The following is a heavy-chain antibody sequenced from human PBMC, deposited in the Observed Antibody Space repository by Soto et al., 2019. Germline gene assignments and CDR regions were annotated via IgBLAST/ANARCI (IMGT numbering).Heavy chain of an antibody. CDR3: PRTGQTYYYYGMDV. J-gene: IGHJ6*02. Sequence: SETLSLTCTVSGGSISSYYWSWIRQPAGKGLEWIGRIYTSGSTNYNPSLKSRVTMSVDTSKNQFSLKLSSVTAADTAVYYCPRTGQTYYYYGMDVWGQGTTVTVSS. V-gene: IGHV4-4*07. CDR1: GGSISSYY. CDR2: IYTSGST.